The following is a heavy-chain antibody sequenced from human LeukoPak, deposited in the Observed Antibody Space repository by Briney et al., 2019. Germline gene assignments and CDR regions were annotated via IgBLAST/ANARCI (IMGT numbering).Heavy chain of an antibody. CDR1: GLTFSIYA. Sequence: PGGSLRLSCAASGLTFSIYAMSWVRQAPGKGLEWVSAISGSGGSTYYADSVKGRFTISRDNSKNTLYLQMNSLRAEDTAVYYCAKDRFGMIVVVIPYYFDYWGQGTLVTVSS. CDR3: AKDRFGMIVVVIPYYFDY. J-gene: IGHJ4*02. CDR2: ISGSGGST. D-gene: IGHD3-22*01. V-gene: IGHV3-23*01.